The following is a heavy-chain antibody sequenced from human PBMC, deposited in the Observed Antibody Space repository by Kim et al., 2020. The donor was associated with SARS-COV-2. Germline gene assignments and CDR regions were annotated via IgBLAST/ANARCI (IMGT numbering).Heavy chain of an antibody. CDR1: GYTFTSYY. J-gene: IGHJ4*02. D-gene: IGHD3-22*01. Sequence: ASVKVSCQASGYTFTSYYMHWVRQAPGQGLEWMGIINPSGGSTSYAQKFQGRVTMTRDTSTSTVYMELSSLRSEDTAVYYCARDTLLGFYYDSSGPFDYWGQGTLVTVSS. CDR2: INPSGGST. V-gene: IGHV1-46*01. CDR3: ARDTLLGFYYDSSGPFDY.